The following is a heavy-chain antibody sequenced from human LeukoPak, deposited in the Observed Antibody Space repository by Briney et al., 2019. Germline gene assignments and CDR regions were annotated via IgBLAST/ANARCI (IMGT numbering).Heavy chain of an antibody. J-gene: IGHJ4*02. CDR1: GGSFSGYY. D-gene: IGHD3-3*01. CDR3: AKTYYDFWSGPGDY. CDR2: INHSGST. Sequence: SETLSLTCAVYGGSFSGYYWSWIRQPPGKGLEWIGEINHSGSTNYNPSLKSRVTISVDTSKNQFSLKLSSVTAADTAVYYCAKTYYDFWSGPGDYWGQGTLVTVSS. V-gene: IGHV4-34*01.